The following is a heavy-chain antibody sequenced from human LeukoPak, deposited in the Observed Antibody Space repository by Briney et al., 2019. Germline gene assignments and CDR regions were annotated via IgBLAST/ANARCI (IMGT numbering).Heavy chain of an antibody. J-gene: IGHJ4*02. Sequence: GGSLRLSCAASGFTFSNYAMHWVRQAPGKGLEWVAFIRNDGNEIYYADSVKGRFTISRDNSRDTLYFQMNSLIYEDTAVYYCARDLGRAAAGSWGQGTLVTVSS. CDR1: GFTFSNYA. V-gene: IGHV3-30*02. CDR3: ARDLGRAAAGS. D-gene: IGHD6-13*01. CDR2: IRNDGNEI.